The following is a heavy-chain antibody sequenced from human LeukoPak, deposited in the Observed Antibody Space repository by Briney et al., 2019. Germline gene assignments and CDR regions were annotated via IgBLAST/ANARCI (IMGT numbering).Heavy chain of an antibody. Sequence: GGSLRLSCAASGFTFSSYWMSWVRQAPGKGLEWVANIKQDGSEKYYVDSVKGRFTISRDNAKNSLYLQMNSLRAEDTAVYYCARDQSYSGSYRGCWGQGTLVTVSS. D-gene: IGHD1-26*01. V-gene: IGHV3-7*01. J-gene: IGHJ4*02. CDR3: ARDQSYSGSYRGC. CDR2: IKQDGSEK. CDR1: GFTFSSYW.